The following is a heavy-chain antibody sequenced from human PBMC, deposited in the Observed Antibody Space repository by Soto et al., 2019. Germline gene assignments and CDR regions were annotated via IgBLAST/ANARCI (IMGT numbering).Heavy chain of an antibody. CDR1: GGSISNDC. CDR2: VYYSGST. Sequence: PSETLSLTCSISGGSISNDCWSWIRQPPGKGLEWIGYVYYSGSTKCNPSLESRVTISADTSKNQFSLRVTSVTAADKAVYHCAKYRRSDADRYTRAFWGQGIMVTAS. V-gene: IGHV4-59*01. J-gene: IGHJ4*02. D-gene: IGHD3-16*02. CDR3: AKYRRSDADRYTRAF.